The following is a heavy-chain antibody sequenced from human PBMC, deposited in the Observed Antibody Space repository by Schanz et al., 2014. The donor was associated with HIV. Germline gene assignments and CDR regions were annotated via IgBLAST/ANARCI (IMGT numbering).Heavy chain of an antibody. V-gene: IGHV3-7*01. CDR2: IKQDGREK. CDR1: GFTFSTHW. D-gene: IGHD6-19*01. Sequence: VQLGESGGGVVQPGGSLRLSCAASGFTFSTHWMSWVRQAPGKGLEWVANIKQDGREKYYVDSVKGRFTISRDNPKNTLYLQMNSLRAEDTAIYYCARSPDWAGTDAFDIWGQGTMVTVSS. J-gene: IGHJ3*02. CDR3: ARSPDWAGTDAFDI.